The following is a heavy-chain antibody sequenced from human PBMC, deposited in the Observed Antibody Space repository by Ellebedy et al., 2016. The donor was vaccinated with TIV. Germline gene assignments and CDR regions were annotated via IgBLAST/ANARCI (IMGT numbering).Heavy chain of an antibody. CDR1: GFTFGSYA. CDR2: TSSTGSRT. J-gene: IGHJ4*02. Sequence: PGGSLRLSCAASGFTFGSYALSWVGKAPGKGREWVSTTSSTGSRTYYADSVEGRFIISRDNSKKTLYLQMNSLRAEDTAVYYCAKGRGGGSDTSAPRYYFDYWGLGTLVTVSS. V-gene: IGHV3-23*01. CDR3: AKGRGGGSDTSAPRYYFDY. D-gene: IGHD3-22*01.